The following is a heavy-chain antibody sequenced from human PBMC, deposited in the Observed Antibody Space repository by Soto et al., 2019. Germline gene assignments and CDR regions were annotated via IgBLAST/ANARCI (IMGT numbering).Heavy chain of an antibody. D-gene: IGHD3-10*01. CDR1: GGSFSGYY. CDR2: INHSGST. CDR3: ERGLLWFGELLPYYYYMDV. V-gene: IGHV4-34*01. Sequence: QVQLQQWGAGLLKPSETLSLTCAVYGGSFSGYYWSWIRQPPGKGLEWNGEINHSGSTNDNPSLNSRVTISVDTSKNQCSLKLSSVTAADTAVYFCERGLLWFGELLPYYYYMDVWGKGTTVTVSS. J-gene: IGHJ6*03.